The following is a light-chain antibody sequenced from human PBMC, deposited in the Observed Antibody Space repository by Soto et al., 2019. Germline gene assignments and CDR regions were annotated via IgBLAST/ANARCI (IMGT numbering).Light chain of an antibody. CDR1: SSDVGGYTS. CDR3: AVWDDSLSGMV. J-gene: IGLJ2*01. CDR2: DVS. V-gene: IGLV2-11*01. Sequence: QSALTQPRSVSGSPGQSVPISCTGTSSDVGGYTSVSWYQHHPGKAPRLIIYDVSKRPSGVPDRFSGSKSGNTASLTISGLQAEDEADYYCAVWDDSLSGMVFGGGTKLTVL.